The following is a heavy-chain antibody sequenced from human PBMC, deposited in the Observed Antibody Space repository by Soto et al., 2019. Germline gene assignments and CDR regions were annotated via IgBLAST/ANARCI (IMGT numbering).Heavy chain of an antibody. CDR3: ARGLSSRDSDDYDYVGWGDGFGL. Sequence: HLELQESGSGMVEPSQTLSLTCAVSGDSISSGGYSWSWIRQPPGKGPEWIGCIYHSGSTNYNPSSKSRVNISVDRSKNQFSLKLSSVTAADTAVYYCARGLSSRDSDDYDYVGWGDGFGLWGQCTMFTVSS. V-gene: IGHV4-30-2*01. J-gene: IGHJ3*01. D-gene: IGHD3-22*01. CDR1: GDSISSGGYS. CDR2: IYHSGST.